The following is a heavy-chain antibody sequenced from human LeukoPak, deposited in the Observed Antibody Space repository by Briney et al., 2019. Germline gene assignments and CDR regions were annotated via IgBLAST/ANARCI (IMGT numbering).Heavy chain of an antibody. CDR2: FDPEDGET. V-gene: IGHV1-24*01. Sequence: ASVKVSCKASGYTLTELSMHWVRQAPGEGLEWMGGFDPEDGETIYAQKFQGRVTMTEDTSTDTAYMELSSLRSEDTAVYYCATSRQDYDYYYGMDVWGQGTTVTVSS. CDR3: ATSRQDYDYYYGMDV. CDR1: GYTLTELS. J-gene: IGHJ6*02.